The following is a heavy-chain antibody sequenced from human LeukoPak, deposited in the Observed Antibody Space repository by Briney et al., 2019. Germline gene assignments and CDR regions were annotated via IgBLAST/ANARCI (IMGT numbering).Heavy chain of an antibody. CDR1: GGSITNTNDY. D-gene: IGHD1-26*01. V-gene: IGHV4-39*07. J-gene: IGHJ3*02. CDR3: ASYSGTYSAFEI. CDR2: IFYNGSP. Sequence: SETLSLTCTASGGSITNTNDYWGWVRQSPGRGLEWLGNIFYNGSPYYNPSLKSRVAISVDTSKNHFSLTLNAVTAADTAVYYCASYSGTYSAFEIWGQGTQVTVSP.